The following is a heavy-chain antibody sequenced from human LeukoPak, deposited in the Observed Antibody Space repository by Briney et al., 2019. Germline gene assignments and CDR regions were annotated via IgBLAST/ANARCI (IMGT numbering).Heavy chain of an antibody. CDR2: IYYSGST. J-gene: IGHJ6*02. CDR3: ARGYCSSTSCFGDYYYGMDV. D-gene: IGHD2-2*01. V-gene: IGHV4-31*03. Sequence: PSETLSLTCTVSGGSISSGGYYWSWLRQHPGKGLEWIGYIYYSGSTYYNPSLKSRVTISVDTSKNQFSLKLSSVTAADTAVYYCARGYCSSTSCFGDYYYGMDVWGQGTTVTVSS. CDR1: GGSISSGGYY.